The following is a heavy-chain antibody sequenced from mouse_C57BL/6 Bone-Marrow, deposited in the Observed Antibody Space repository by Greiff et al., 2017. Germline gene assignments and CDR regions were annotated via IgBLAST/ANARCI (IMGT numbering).Heavy chain of an antibody. J-gene: IGHJ2*01. CDR2: IYPRDGST. CDR3: ARGRDGSSYNFDY. V-gene: IGHV1-78*01. Sequence: VQLQQSDAELVKPGASVKISCKVSGYTFTDHTIHWMKQRPEQGLEWIGYIYPRDGSTKYNEKFKGKATLTADKSSSTAYMQLNSLTSEDSSVYFCARGRDGSSYNFDYWGQGTTLTVSS. D-gene: IGHD1-1*01. CDR1: GYTFTDHT.